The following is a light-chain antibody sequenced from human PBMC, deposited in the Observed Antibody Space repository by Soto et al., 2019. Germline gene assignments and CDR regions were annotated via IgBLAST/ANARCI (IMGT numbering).Light chain of an antibody. J-gene: IGKJ1*01. CDR1: QSISSY. CDR2: AAS. CDR3: QQYYSTPWT. Sequence: DIQMTQSPSSLSASVGDRATITCRASQSISSYLNWYQQKPGKAPKLLIYAASSFKSGVPSRFSGSGSGTDFTLTISSLQPEDFATYYCQQYYSTPWTFGQGTKVEIK. V-gene: IGKV1-39*01.